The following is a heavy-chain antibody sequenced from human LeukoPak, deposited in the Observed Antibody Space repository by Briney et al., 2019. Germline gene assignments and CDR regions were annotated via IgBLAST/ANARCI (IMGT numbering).Heavy chain of an antibody. CDR2: IYPGDSDT. J-gene: IGHJ6*02. D-gene: IGHD4-17*01. Sequence: GESLKISCKGSGYSFTSYWIGWVRQMPGKGLEWMGIIYPGDSDTRYSPSFQGQVTISADKSISTADLQWSSLKASDTAMYYCARHKRDYGDYVRPHYYYYGMGVWGQGTTVTVSS. V-gene: IGHV5-51*01. CDR1: GYSFTSYW. CDR3: ARHKRDYGDYVRPHYYYYGMGV.